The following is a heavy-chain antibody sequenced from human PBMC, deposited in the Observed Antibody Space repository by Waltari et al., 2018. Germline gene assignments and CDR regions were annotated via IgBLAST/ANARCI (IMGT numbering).Heavy chain of an antibody. CDR2: IKQDGSEK. J-gene: IGHJ4*02. V-gene: IGHV3-7*03. Sequence: VQLQQWGAGLLKPSETLSLTCAVYGGSFSGYYWSWIRQPPGKGLEWVANIKQDGSEKYYVDSVKGRFTISRDNAKNSLYLQMNSLRAEDTAVYYCARENLDYYDSSGYYGEYYFDYWGQGTLVTVSS. D-gene: IGHD3-22*01. CDR3: ARENLDYYDSSGYYGEYYFDY. CDR1: GGSFSGYY.